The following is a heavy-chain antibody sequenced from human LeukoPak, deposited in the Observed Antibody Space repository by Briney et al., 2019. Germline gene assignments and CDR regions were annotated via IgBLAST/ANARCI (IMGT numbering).Heavy chain of an antibody. D-gene: IGHD6-19*01. CDR3: ARLPSEGGWYDFDY. CDR2: ISSSGSTI. V-gene: IGHV3-48*03. CDR1: GFTFSSYE. Sequence: GGSLRLSCAASGFTFSSYEMNWVRQAPGKGLEWVSSISSSGSTIYYADSVKGRFTTSRDNAKNSLYLQMNSLRAEDTAVYYCARLPSEGGWYDFDYWGQGTLVTVSS. J-gene: IGHJ4*02.